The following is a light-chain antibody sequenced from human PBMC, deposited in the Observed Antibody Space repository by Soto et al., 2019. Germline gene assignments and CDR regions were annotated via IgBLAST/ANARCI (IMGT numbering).Light chain of an antibody. V-gene: IGKV3-20*01. CDR2: GAS. CDR1: QSIDSIN. CDR3: QQYGTSPYT. J-gene: IGKJ2*01. Sequence: EIVLTQSPGTLSLSPGERATLSCRASQSIDSINVAWYQQKPGQAPRLLIYGASSWATGVPARFSGRGSGTDFTLTISRLEPADSAVYYCQQYGTSPYTFGQGTKLEIK.